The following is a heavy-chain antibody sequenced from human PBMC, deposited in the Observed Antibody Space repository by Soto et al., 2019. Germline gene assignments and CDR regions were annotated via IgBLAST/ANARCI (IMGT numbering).Heavy chain of an antibody. Sequence: ASVKFSCKVSGYTLTELSMHWVRQAPGKGLEWMGGFDPEDGETIYAQKFQGRVTMTEDTSTDTAYMELSSLRSEDTAVYYCATVQLRITMVRGVIITKLRSWFDPWGQGTLVTVSS. V-gene: IGHV1-24*01. J-gene: IGHJ5*02. CDR2: FDPEDGET. CDR1: GYTLTELS. D-gene: IGHD3-10*01. CDR3: ATVQLRITMVRGVIITKLRSWFDP.